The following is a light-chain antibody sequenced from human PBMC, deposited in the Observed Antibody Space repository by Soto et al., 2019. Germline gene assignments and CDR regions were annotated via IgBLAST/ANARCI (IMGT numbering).Light chain of an antibody. CDR2: EAS. Sequence: QSVLTQPASVSGSPGQSITISCTGTSSDVGSYNYVSWYQHHPGKAPKLMISEASNRPSGVSNRFSGSKSGNTASLTISGLQTEDEADYYCSSFTSSSTGFFVFGTGTKVTVL. CDR1: SSDVGSYNY. J-gene: IGLJ1*01. V-gene: IGLV2-14*01. CDR3: SSFTSSSTGFFV.